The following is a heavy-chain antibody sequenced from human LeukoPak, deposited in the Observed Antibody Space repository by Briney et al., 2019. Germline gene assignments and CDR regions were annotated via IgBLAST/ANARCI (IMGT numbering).Heavy chain of an antibody. CDR1: GGSISSYY. D-gene: IGHD2/OR15-2a*01. CDR3: ARDSLRGNQI. Sequence: SETLSLTCTVSGGSISSYYWSWIRQPPGKGLEWIGYIYYSGSTNYNPSLKSRVTISVDTSKNQFSLKLCSVTAADTAVYYCARDSLRGNQIWGQGTLVTVSS. V-gene: IGHV4-59*01. J-gene: IGHJ4*02. CDR2: IYYSGST.